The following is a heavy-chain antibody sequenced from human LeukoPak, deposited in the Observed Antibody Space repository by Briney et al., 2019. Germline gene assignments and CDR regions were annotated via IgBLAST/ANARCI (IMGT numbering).Heavy chain of an antibody. D-gene: IGHD3-3*01. V-gene: IGHV3-30*02. Sequence: PGGSLRLFCAASGFTFSSYGMHWVRQAPGKGLEWVAFIRYDGSNKYYADSVKGRFTISRDNSKNTLYLQMNSLRAEDTAVYYCAKDSRLDWSGYPLQHWGQGTLVTVSS. CDR2: IRYDGSNK. J-gene: IGHJ1*01. CDR3: AKDSRLDWSGYPLQH. CDR1: GFTFSSYG.